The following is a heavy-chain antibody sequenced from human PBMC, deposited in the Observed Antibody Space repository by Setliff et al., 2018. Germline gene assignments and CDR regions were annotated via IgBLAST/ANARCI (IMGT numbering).Heavy chain of an antibody. CDR3: ARGCTFRYFDF. Sequence: TSETLSLTCTVSDGSLSTYYWSWIRQPPGKGLEFIGYVYYGGTANYSPSLRNRLTISVDTSKNQFSLKLRSVTAADTAVYCCARGCTFRYFDFWGQGAPVTVSS. CDR1: DGSLSTYY. CDR2: VYYGGTA. V-gene: IGHV4-59*01. J-gene: IGHJ4*02.